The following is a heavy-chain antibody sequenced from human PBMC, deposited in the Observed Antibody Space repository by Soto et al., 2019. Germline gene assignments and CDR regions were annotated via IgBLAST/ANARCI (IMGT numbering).Heavy chain of an antibody. CDR1: GGSISSSSYY. CDR3: VRDYYGSGRRFDY. D-gene: IGHD3-10*01. CDR2: IYYSGST. J-gene: IGHJ4*02. Sequence: PSETLSLTCTVSGGSISSSSYYWGWIRQPPGKGLEWIGSIYYSGSTYYNPSLKSRVTISVDTSKNQFSLNLSSVTAADTAVYYCVRDYYGSGRRFDYWGQGTLVTVSS. V-gene: IGHV4-39*07.